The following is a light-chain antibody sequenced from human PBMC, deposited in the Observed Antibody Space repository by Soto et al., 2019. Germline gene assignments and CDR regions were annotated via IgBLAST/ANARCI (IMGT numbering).Light chain of an antibody. CDR1: SSNVGINY. J-gene: IGLJ3*02. V-gene: IGLV1-47*02. CDR3: ALWDDRLSRPV. CDR2: YHD. Sequence: QSVLTQPPSGSGAPGQRVTLSCSGSSSNVGINYVNWYQHVPGTAPKLLSYYHDQRPSGVPERFSASASGTSASLVISGLRAEDEADYYCALWDDRLSRPVFGGGTKLTVL.